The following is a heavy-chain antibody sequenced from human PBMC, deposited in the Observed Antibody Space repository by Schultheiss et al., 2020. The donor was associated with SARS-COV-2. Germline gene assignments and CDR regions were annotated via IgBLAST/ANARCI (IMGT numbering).Heavy chain of an antibody. D-gene: IGHD4-17*01. CDR1: GGSFSGYY. V-gene: IGHV4-34*01. Sequence: SETLSLTCAVYGGSFSGYYWSWIRQPPGKGLEWIGEINHSGSTNYNPSLKSRVTISVDTSKNQFSLKLSSVTAADTAVYYCARGGYGDYVRVGATEPFDYWGQGTLVTVSS. CDR2: INHSGST. CDR3: ARGGYGDYVRVGATEPFDY. J-gene: IGHJ4*02.